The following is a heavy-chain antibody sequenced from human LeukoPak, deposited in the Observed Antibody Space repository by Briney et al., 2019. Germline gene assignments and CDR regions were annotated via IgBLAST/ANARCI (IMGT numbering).Heavy chain of an antibody. CDR3: VAPEDWFDP. CDR1: GFTFSSYA. Sequence: PGGSLRLSCAASGFTFSSYAMHWVRQAPGKGLEYVSAISSNGGSTYYADSVKGRFTISRDNSKNTLYLQMGSLRAEDMAVYYCVAPEDWFDPWGQGTLVTVSS. CDR2: ISSNGGST. D-gene: IGHD2-15*01. J-gene: IGHJ5*02. V-gene: IGHV3-64*02.